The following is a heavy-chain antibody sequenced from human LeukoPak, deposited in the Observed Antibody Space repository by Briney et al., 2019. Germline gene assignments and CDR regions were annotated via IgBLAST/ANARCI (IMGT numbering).Heavy chain of an antibody. CDR1: GFTFRSYE. J-gene: IGHJ5*02. D-gene: IGHD6-19*01. V-gene: IGHV3-48*03. CDR3: ARTSSGWLYNWFDP. CDR2: ISSSGSTR. Sequence: GGSLRLSCAASGFTFRSYEMNWVRQAPGKGLEWVSYISSSGSTRYYADSVKGRFTISRDNAENSLYLQMSSPRAEDTAVYYCARTSSGWLYNWFDPWGQGTLVTVSS.